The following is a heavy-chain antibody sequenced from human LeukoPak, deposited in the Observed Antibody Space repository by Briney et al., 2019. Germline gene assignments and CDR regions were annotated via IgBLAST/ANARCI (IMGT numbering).Heavy chain of an antibody. CDR3: ARLRRGYSYVSDYFDY. CDR2: IYSGGST. J-gene: IGHJ4*02. Sequence: GGSLRLSCAASGFTVSSNYMSWVRQAPGKGLEWVSVIYSGGSTYYADSVKGRFTISRDNSKNTLYLQMNSLRAEDTAVYYCARLRRGYSYVSDYFDYWGQGTLVTVSS. V-gene: IGHV3-66*01. CDR1: GFTVSSNY. D-gene: IGHD5-18*01.